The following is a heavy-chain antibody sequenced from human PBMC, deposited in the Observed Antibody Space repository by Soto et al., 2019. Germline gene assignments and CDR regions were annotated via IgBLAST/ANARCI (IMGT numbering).Heavy chain of an antibody. V-gene: IGHV3-30-3*01. CDR3: ASAEHISSSWY. CDR1: GFTFSSYA. J-gene: IGHJ4*02. CDR2: ISYDGSNK. Sequence: QVQLVESGGGVVQPGRSLRLSCAASGFTFSSYAMHWVRQAPGKGLEWVAVISYDGSNKYYADSVKGRFTISRDNSKNTLYLQMNILRAEDTAVYYCASAEHISSSWYWGKGTRVTVSS. D-gene: IGHD6-13*01.